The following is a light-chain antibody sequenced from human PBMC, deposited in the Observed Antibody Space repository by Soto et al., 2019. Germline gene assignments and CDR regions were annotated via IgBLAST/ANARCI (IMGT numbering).Light chain of an antibody. V-gene: IGKV3-20*01. CDR1: QSVSSN. Sequence: IVMTQSPATLSVSPGARATLSCRASQSVSSNLAWYQQKPGQAPRLLIYGASSRATGIPDRFSGSGSGTDFTLTISRLEPEDFAVYYCQQYGSSPWTFGQGTKVDIK. CDR2: GAS. CDR3: QQYGSSPWT. J-gene: IGKJ1*01.